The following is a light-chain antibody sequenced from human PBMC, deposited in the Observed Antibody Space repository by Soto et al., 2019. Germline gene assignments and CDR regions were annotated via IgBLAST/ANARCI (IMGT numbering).Light chain of an antibody. Sequence: DIQMTQSPSSVSASVGDRATITCRASQGISAWLAWYQRKPGKAPTLLIYAASSLQSGVPSRFSGSGFGTDFTLTISSLLPEDFATYYSQPANSFPITFGQGTRLQIK. CDR2: AAS. J-gene: IGKJ5*01. V-gene: IGKV1D-12*01. CDR1: QGISAW. CDR3: QPANSFPIT.